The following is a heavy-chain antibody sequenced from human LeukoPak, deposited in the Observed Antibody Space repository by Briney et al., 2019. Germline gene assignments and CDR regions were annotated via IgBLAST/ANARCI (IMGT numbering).Heavy chain of an antibody. CDR2: INSDGSST. Sequence: GGSLRLSCAASGFTFSSYWMHWVRQAPGKGLVWVSRINSDGSSTSYADSVRGRFSISRDNAKNSLYLQMNSLRAEDTAVYYCARVSYYYDSSGLDYWGQGTLVTVSS. D-gene: IGHD3-22*01. V-gene: IGHV3-74*01. CDR3: ARVSYYYDSSGLDY. CDR1: GFTFSSYW. J-gene: IGHJ4*02.